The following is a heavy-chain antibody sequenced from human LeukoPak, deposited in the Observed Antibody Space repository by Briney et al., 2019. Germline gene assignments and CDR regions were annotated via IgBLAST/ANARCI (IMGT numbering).Heavy chain of an antibody. Sequence: GGSLRLSCAASGFTVSSNYMSWVRQAPGKGLEWVSVIYSGGSTYYADSVKGRFTISRDNSKNTLYLQMNSLRAEDTAVYYCARWYDSSGYRSYYYYYVDVWGKGTTVTVSS. CDR3: ARWYDSSGYRSYYYYYVDV. V-gene: IGHV3-53*01. CDR2: IYSGGST. D-gene: IGHD3-22*01. CDR1: GFTVSSNY. J-gene: IGHJ6*03.